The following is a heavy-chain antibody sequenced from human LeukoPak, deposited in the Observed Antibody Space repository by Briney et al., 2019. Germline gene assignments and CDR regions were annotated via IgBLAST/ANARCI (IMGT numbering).Heavy chain of an antibody. CDR1: GFTLSNAW. D-gene: IGHD2-21*02. Sequence: GGSLRLSCAASGFTLSNAWMSWVRQAPGKGLEWVGRIKSKTDGGTTDYAAPVKGRFTFSRDDSKNTLYLQMNSLKTEDTAVYYCTANCGGDCSFYFDYWGQGTLVTVSS. CDR3: TANCGGDCSFYFDY. V-gene: IGHV3-15*01. CDR2: IKSKTDGGTT. J-gene: IGHJ4*02.